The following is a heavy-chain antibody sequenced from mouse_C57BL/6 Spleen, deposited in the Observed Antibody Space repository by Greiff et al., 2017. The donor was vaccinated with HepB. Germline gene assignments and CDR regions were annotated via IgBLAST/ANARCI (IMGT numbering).Heavy chain of an antibody. CDR2: IYPGDGDT. CDR3: ASHQPHWYFDV. CDR1: GYAFSSSW. J-gene: IGHJ1*03. V-gene: IGHV1-82*01. Sequence: QVKLKQSGPELVKPGASVKISCKASGYAFSSSWMNWVKQRPGKGLEWIGRIYPGDGDTNYNGKFKGKATLTADKSSSTAYMQLSSLTSEDSAVYFCASHQPHWYFDVWGTGTTVTVSS.